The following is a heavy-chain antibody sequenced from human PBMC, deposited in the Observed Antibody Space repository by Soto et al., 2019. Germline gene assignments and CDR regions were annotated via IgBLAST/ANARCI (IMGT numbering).Heavy chain of an antibody. CDR1: GASISSTSHY. J-gene: IGHJ4*02. CDR2: IYYSGST. D-gene: IGHD3-22*01. Sequence: PSETLSLTCSVSGASISSTSHYWNWIRQHPGKGLEWIGYIYYSGSTSYSPSLRSRVTISVDTSKNQFSLRLTSVTAADTAVYSCARVGAAGYYYDSSAYSWGQGTLVTVSS. V-gene: IGHV4-31*03. CDR3: ARVGAAGYYYDSSAYS.